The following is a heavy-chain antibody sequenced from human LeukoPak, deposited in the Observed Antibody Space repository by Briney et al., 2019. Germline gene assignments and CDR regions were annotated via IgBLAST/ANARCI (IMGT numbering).Heavy chain of an antibody. V-gene: IGHV1-3*01. CDR3: ARGVPAALDY. J-gene: IGHJ4*02. D-gene: IGHD2-2*01. Sequence: KFQGGVTITRDTSASTAYMELSSLRSEDTAVYYCARGVPAALDYWGQGTLVTVSS.